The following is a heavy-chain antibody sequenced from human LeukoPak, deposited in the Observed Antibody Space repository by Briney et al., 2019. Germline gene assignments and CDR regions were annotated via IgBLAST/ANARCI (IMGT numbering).Heavy chain of an antibody. D-gene: IGHD5-24*01. V-gene: IGHV4-59*01. Sequence: PSEALSLTCTVSGGSISSYYWSWIRQPPGKGLEWIGYIYYSGSTYYNPSLKSRVTISVDTSTNQFSLKLRSVTAADTAVYYCARGRDGYNYRFFDYWGQGTLVTVS. CDR2: IYYSGST. CDR1: GGSISSYY. CDR3: ARGRDGYNYRFFDY. J-gene: IGHJ4*02.